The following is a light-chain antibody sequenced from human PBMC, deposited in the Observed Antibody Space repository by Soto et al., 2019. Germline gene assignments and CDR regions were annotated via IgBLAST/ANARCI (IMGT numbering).Light chain of an antibody. CDR3: SSYTSSRTVV. J-gene: IGLJ2*01. CDR2: DVS. V-gene: IGLV2-14*01. CDR1: SSDVGGYNY. Sequence: QAVVTQPASVSGSPGQSITISCTGTSSDVGGYNYVSWYQQHPGKAPKLMIYDVSNRPSGVSNRFSGSKSGNTASLTISGLQAEDEADYYCSSYTSSRTVVFGGGTKVTVL.